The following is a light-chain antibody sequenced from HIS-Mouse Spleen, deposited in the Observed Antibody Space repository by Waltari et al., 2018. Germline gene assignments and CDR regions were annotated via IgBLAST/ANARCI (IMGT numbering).Light chain of an antibody. CDR1: ALPQKY. V-gene: IGLV3-10*01. Sequence: SYELTQPPSVSVSPGQTARITCPGDALPQKYAYWYQQKSGQAPALVIYEDSKRPAGIPERFSGSSSGTMATLTISGAQVEDEADYYCYSTDSSGNHRVFGGGTKLTVL. J-gene: IGLJ2*01. CDR2: EDS. CDR3: YSTDSSGNHRV.